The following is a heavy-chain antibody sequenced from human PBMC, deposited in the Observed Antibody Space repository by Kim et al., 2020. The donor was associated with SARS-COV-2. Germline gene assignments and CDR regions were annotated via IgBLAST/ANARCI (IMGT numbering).Heavy chain of an antibody. CDR1: GFPFTNYA. CDR3: VRTSDSGTYYHYYYGMDV. D-gene: IGHD1-26*01. V-gene: IGHV1-3*01. CDR2: INAGNGVT. J-gene: IGHJ6*02. Sequence: ASVKVSCKASGFPFTNYALHWVRQAPGLRPEWMAWINAGNGVTRFSQKVQGRLTLTRDTSATTTYMELSSLTSEDTAVYFCVRTSDSGTYYHYYYGMDVWGQGTTVTVSS.